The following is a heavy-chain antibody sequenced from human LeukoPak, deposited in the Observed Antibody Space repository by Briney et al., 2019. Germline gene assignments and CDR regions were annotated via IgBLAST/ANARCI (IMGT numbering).Heavy chain of an antibody. J-gene: IGHJ4*02. D-gene: IGHD3-10*01. V-gene: IGHV3-30*02. CDR1: GFTFSRYG. Sequence: PGGSPRLSCAASGFTFSRYGFHWVRQAPGKGLEWVAFISDSGGDKWYADSVKGRLTISGDKSKNTVNLQMSSLRVEDTALYYCARDGGSESYAFDYWGQGTQVTVSS. CDR2: ISDSGGDK. CDR3: ARDGGSESYAFDY.